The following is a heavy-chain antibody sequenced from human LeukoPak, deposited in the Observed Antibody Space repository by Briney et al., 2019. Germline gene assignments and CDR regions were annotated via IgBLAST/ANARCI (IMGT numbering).Heavy chain of an antibody. Sequence: GGSLSLSCAASGFTFRSYAMHWVRQPQGKGLERVAVISNEDGTNKYYADSVKGRFTISRDNSTHTVFMEMNSLRVEDTAMYFCSKERPEEYYGSGSYFDYWGQGTLVTVSS. CDR2: ISNEDGTNK. D-gene: IGHD3-10*01. CDR1: GFTFRSYA. V-gene: IGHV3-30*18. CDR3: SKERPEEYYGSGSYFDY. J-gene: IGHJ4*02.